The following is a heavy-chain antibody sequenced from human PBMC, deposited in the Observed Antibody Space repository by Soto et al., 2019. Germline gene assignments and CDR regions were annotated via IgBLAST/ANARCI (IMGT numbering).Heavy chain of an antibody. CDR2: VYSAGTV. D-gene: IGHD2-2*02. J-gene: IGHJ5*02. V-gene: IGHV4-4*07. CDR1: GASVKTYY. CDR3: AIAHAYTVGPTALQGWVDP. Sequence: PSETLSLTCSVSGASVKTYYWSWIRQSAGKGLELIGRVYSAGTVNYNPSLQSRVTMSLDTSKNQFSLKLSSVTAADTAVYYCAIAHAYTVGPTALQGWVDPWGHGTLVTVSS.